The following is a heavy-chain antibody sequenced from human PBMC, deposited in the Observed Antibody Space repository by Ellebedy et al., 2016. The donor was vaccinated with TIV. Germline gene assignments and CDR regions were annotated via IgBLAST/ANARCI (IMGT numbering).Heavy chain of an antibody. CDR3: ARANSYGYVELDY. D-gene: IGHD5-18*01. V-gene: IGHV1-2*02. CDR2: INPNSGGT. CDR1: GYTFTGYY. J-gene: IGHJ4*02. Sequence: AASVKVSCKASGYTFTGYYMHWVRQAPGQGLEWMGWINPNSGGTNYAQKFQGRVTMTRDTSISTAYMELSRLRSDDTAVYYCARANSYGYVELDYWGQGTLVTVSS.